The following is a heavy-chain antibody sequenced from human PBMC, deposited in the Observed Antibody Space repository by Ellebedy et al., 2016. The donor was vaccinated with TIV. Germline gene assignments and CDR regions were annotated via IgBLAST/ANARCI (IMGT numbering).Heavy chain of an antibody. Sequence: GESLKISXAASGLTFSSEWMSWVRQTPGKGLEWVANIKQDGGETYYVDSVKGRFTISRDSATNSLYLQMNSLRAEDTAVYYCVRDDSRARYYFDYWGQGTLVTVSS. V-gene: IGHV3-7*01. CDR1: GLTFSSEW. J-gene: IGHJ4*02. CDR2: IKQDGGET. D-gene: IGHD3-22*01. CDR3: VRDDSRARYYFDY.